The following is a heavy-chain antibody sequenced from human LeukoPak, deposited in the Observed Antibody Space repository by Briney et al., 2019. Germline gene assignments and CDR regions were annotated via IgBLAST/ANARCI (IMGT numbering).Heavy chain of an antibody. Sequence: PSETLSLTCTVSGGSISRYYWSWIRQPPGKGLEWIGYVYYSGSTNYNPSLKSRVTMSLDTAERQFYLKLSSVTAADTAVYYCARSYYYDSSGHGGDYYYYYMDVWGKGTTVTISS. D-gene: IGHD3-22*01. V-gene: IGHV4-59*01. CDR2: VYYSGST. CDR3: ARSYYYDSSGHGGDYYYYYMDV. J-gene: IGHJ6*03. CDR1: GGSISRYY.